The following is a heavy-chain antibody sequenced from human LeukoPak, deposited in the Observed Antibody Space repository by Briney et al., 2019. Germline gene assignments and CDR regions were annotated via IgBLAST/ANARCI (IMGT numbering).Heavy chain of an antibody. CDR3: ANGPLEGYSNSWRGDY. CDR2: ISGSGDYT. Sequence: PGGSLRLSCVLSGFTLSSYAMSWARQAPGKGLEWVSAISGSGDYTYYADSVKGRFTISRDNSKNTLYLQMDSLRAEDTAIYYCANGPLEGYSNSWRGDYWGQGTLVTVSS. J-gene: IGHJ4*02. D-gene: IGHD6-13*01. V-gene: IGHV3-23*01. CDR1: GFTLSSYA.